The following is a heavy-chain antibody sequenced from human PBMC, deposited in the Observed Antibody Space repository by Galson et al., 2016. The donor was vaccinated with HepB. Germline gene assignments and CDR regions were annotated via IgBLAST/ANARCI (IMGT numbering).Heavy chain of an antibody. CDR2: IYYIKDT. D-gene: IGHD5-12*01. Sequence: ETLSLTCTVSGGSLGSYSWSWIRQPPGKGLEWIGSIYYIKDTNYNPSLKSRVSLSVDTSKNQFSLKLNSVTAADTAVYYCARYSSRDSGYNEDAFDFWGQGTLVTVSS. V-gene: IGHV4-59*12. J-gene: IGHJ3*01. CDR3: ARYSSRDSGYNEDAFDF. CDR1: GGSLGSYS.